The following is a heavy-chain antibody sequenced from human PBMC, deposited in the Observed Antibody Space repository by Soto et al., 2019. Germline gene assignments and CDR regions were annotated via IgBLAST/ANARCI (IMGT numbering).Heavy chain of an antibody. V-gene: IGHV4-34*01. Sequence: ETLSLTCAVYRGSFSGYYWGWIRQPPGKGLEWIGEINHSGSTNYNPSLKSRATISVDTSKNQFSLKLSSVTAADTAVYYCARGRRYSYGYENFYYYYYGMDVWGQGTTVTVSS. CDR3: ARGRRYSYGYENFYYYYYGMDV. J-gene: IGHJ6*02. CDR1: RGSFSGYY. D-gene: IGHD5-18*01. CDR2: INHSGST.